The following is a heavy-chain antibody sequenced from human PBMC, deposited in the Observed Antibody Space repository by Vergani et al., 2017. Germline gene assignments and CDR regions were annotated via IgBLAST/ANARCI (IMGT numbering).Heavy chain of an antibody. D-gene: IGHD3-3*01. Sequence: QVQLVESGGGVVQPGRSLRLSCAASGFTFSSYGMHWVRQAPGKGLEWVAVISYDGSNKYYADSVKCLFTISRDNSKNTLYLQMNSLKAEDTAVYYCAKSGGPHDCWSGYYYYYMDFWGKGTTVTVSS. J-gene: IGHJ6*03. CDR3: AKSGGPHDCWSGYYYYYMDF. CDR2: ISYDGSNK. CDR1: GFTFSSYG. V-gene: IGHV3-30*18.